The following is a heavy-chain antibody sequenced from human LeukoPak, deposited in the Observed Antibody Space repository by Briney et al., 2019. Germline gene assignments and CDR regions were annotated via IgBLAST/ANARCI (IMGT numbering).Heavy chain of an antibody. D-gene: IGHD3-3*01. CDR2: ISSSSSTI. CDR3: ARVMSGYYVVLDM. V-gene: IGHV3-48*01. Sequence: GGSLRLSCAASGFTFSSYSMNWVRQAPGKGLEWVSYISSSSSTIYYADSVKGRFTISRDNAKNSLYLQMNSLRAEDTAVYHCARVMSGYYVVLDMWGQGTMVTVSS. CDR1: GFTFSSYS. J-gene: IGHJ3*02.